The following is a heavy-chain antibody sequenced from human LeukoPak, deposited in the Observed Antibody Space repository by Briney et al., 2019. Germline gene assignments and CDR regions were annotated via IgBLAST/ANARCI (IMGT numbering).Heavy chain of an antibody. CDR2: MYHGGST. V-gene: IGHV4-30-2*01. Sequence: SQTLSLTCAVSGGSISSGGFSWSPIRQPPGNGLEWIGYMYHGGSTYYNPSLESRVTISVDRSKNQFSLKLSSVTAADTAVYYCASTNDFGDYVGAWGQGTLVTVSS. D-gene: IGHD4-17*01. CDR1: GGSISSGGFS. J-gene: IGHJ5*02. CDR3: ASTNDFGDYVGA.